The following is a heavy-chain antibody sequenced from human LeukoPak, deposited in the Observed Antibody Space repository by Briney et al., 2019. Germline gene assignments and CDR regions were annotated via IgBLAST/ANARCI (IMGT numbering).Heavy chain of an antibody. D-gene: IGHD5-12*01. CDR2: ISSSSSYI. CDR1: GFTFSSYS. CDR3: ARDTEGRGDKVATIAIYYYYGMDV. V-gene: IGHV3-21*01. J-gene: IGHJ6*02. Sequence: GGSLRLSCAASGFTFSSYSMNWVRQAPGKGLEWVSSISSSSSYIYYADSVKGRFTISRDNAKNSLYLQMNSLRAEDTAVYYCARDTEGRGDKVATIAIYYYYGMDVWGQGTTVTVSS.